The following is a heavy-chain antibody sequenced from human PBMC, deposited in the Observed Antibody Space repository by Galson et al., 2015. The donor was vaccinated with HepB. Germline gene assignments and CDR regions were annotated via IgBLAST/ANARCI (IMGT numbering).Heavy chain of an antibody. CDR1: GFTFSSYG. J-gene: IGHJ4*02. D-gene: IGHD3-22*01. CDR3: ARDHLSYDSSGYYSY. V-gene: IGHV3-33*01. Sequence: SLRLSCAASGFTFSSYGMHWVRQAPGKGLEWVAVIWYDGSNKYYADSVKGRFTISRDNSKNTLYLQMNSLRAEDTTVYYCARDHLSYDSSGYYSYWGQGTLVTVPS. CDR2: IWYDGSNK.